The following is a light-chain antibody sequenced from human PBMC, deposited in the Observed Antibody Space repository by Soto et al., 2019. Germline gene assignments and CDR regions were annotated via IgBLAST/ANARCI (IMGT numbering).Light chain of an antibody. CDR3: SSYTSSSTLGV. CDR1: SSDVGGYNY. Sequence: QSVLTQPASVSGSPGQSITISCTGTSSDVGGYNYVSWYQQHPGKAPKLMIHDVSNRPSGVSDRFSGSKSGNTASLTISGLQAEDEADYYCSSYTSSSTLGVFGTGTKLTVL. V-gene: IGLV2-14*01. J-gene: IGLJ1*01. CDR2: DVS.